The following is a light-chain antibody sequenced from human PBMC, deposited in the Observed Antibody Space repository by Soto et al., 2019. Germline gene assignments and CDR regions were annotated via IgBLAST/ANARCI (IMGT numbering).Light chain of an antibody. CDR1: TSDIGFYDY. J-gene: IGLJ1*01. CDR2: EVN. Sequence: QSVLTQPASVSGSPGQSLTISCTGTTSDIGFYDYVSWFQQHPGKAPKLMISEVNNRPSGVSNRFSGSQSGNTAYLTISGLQVEDEAEYFCLSFTTTSTHVFGAGTKVTVL. CDR3: LSFTTTSTHV. V-gene: IGLV2-14*01.